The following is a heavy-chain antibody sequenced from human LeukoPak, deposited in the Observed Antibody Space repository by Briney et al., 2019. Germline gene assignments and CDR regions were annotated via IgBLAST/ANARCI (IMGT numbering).Heavy chain of an antibody. J-gene: IGHJ4*02. CDR1: GFTFSSYG. CDR3: AREVGATAFDY. V-gene: IGHV3-33*01. Sequence: QPGGSLRLSCAASGFTFSSYGMHWVRQAPGKGPEWVAVIWYDGSNKYYADSVKGRFTISRDNSKNTLYLQMNSLRAEGTAVYYCAREVGATAFDYWGQGTLVTVSS. D-gene: IGHD1-26*01. CDR2: IWYDGSNK.